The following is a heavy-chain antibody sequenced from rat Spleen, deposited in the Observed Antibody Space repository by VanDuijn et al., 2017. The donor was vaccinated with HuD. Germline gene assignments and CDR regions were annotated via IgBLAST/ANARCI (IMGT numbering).Heavy chain of an antibody. D-gene: IGHD1-6*01. J-gene: IGHJ2*01. V-gene: IGHV5-17*01. CDR2: IIYDGSRT. CDR3: ARHEYTSETFDY. CDR1: GFIFSNYA. Sequence: EVQLVESGGGLVQPGRSMKLSCAASGFIFSNYAMAWVRQAPKKGLEWVATIIYDGSRTYYRDSVKGRFTISRDNAKSTLYLQMDSLRSEDTATYYCARHEYTSETFDYWGQGVMVTVSS.